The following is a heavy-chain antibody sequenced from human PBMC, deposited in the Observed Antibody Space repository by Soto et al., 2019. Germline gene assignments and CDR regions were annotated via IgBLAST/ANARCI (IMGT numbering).Heavy chain of an antibody. V-gene: IGHV1-3*01. J-gene: IGHJ4*02. CDR2: INAGNGNT. CDR1: GYTFTSYA. Sequence: ASVKVSCKASGYTFTSYAMHWVRQAPGQRLEWMGWINAGNGNTKYSQKFQGRVTITRDTSASTAYMELSSLRSDDTAVYYCARSPEYYDSGSPPPSDYWGQGTQVTVSS. D-gene: IGHD3-10*01. CDR3: ARSPEYYDSGSPPPSDY.